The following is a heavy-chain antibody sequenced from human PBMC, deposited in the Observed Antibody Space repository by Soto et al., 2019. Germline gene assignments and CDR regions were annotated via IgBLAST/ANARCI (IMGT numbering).Heavy chain of an antibody. D-gene: IGHD3-16*01. Sequence: QLQLQESGPGLVKPLETLSLTCTVSGGSISSSSYYWGWIRQPPGKGLEWIGSIYYSGSTYYNPSLKSRVTISVDTSKNQFSLKLSSVTAADTAVYYCARHEPPLYVTPTDYWGQGTLVTVSS. J-gene: IGHJ4*02. V-gene: IGHV4-39*01. CDR2: IYYSGST. CDR3: ARHEPPLYVTPTDY. CDR1: GGSISSSSYY.